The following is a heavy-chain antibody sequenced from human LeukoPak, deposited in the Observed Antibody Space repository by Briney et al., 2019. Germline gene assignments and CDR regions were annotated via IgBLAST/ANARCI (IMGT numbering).Heavy chain of an antibody. D-gene: IGHD6-6*01. CDR3: AKERGSSGYFDY. Sequence: PGGSLRLSCAASGFTFSSYAMSWVRQAPGKGLEWVSAMSGSGGSTYYADSVKGRFTISRDNSKNTLYLQMNSLRTEDTALYYCAKERGSSGYFDYWGQGTLVTVSS. J-gene: IGHJ4*02. V-gene: IGHV3-23*01. CDR2: MSGSGGST. CDR1: GFTFSSYA.